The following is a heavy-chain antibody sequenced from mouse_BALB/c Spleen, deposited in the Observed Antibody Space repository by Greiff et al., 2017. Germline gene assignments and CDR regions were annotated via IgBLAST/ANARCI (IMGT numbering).Heavy chain of an antibody. V-gene: IGHV1-15*01. CDR1: GYTFTDYE. CDR2: IDPETGGT. D-gene: IGHD1-2*01. Sequence: QVQLKQSGAELVRPGASVTLSCKASGYTFTDYEMHWVKQTPVHGLEWIGAIDPETGGTAYNQKFKGKATLTADKSSSTAYMELRSLTSEDSAVYYCTSSLLRLQAWFAYWGQGTLVTVSA. CDR3: TSSLLRLQAWFAY. J-gene: IGHJ3*01.